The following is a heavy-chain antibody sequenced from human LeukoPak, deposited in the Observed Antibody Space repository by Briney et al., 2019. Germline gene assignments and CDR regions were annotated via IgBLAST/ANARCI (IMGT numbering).Heavy chain of an antibody. CDR1: GGSISSSSYY. V-gene: IGHV4-39*01. D-gene: IGHD6-19*01. Sequence: SETLSLTCTVSGGSISSSSYYWGWIRQPPGKGLEWIGSIYYSGSTYYNPSLKSRVTISVDTSKNQFSLKLSSVTAAGTAVYYCARLSRSSGWYTHLNWFDPWGQGTLVTVSS. J-gene: IGHJ5*02. CDR2: IYYSGST. CDR3: ARLSRSSGWYTHLNWFDP.